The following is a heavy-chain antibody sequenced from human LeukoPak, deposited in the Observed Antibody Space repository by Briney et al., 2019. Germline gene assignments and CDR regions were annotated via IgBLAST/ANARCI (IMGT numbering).Heavy chain of an antibody. D-gene: IGHD3-22*01. CDR2: ISAYNGNT. Sequence: GASVKVSCKASGYTFTSYGISWVRQAPGQGLEWMGWISAYNGNTNYAQKLQGRVTMTTDTSTSTAYMELRSLRSDDTAVYYCARVTRDSSGYYRLDYWGQGTLVTVSS. J-gene: IGHJ4*02. CDR1: GYTFTSYG. V-gene: IGHV1-18*01. CDR3: ARVTRDSSGYYRLDY.